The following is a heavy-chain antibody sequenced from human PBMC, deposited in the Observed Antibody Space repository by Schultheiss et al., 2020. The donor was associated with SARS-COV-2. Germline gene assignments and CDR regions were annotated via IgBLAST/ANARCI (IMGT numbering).Heavy chain of an antibody. D-gene: IGHD4-23*01. CDR3: ARVDDYGGNSNPDYFDY. V-gene: IGHV4-61*01. Sequence: SETLSLTCTVSGGSVSSGSYYWSWIRQPPGKGLEWIGYIYYSGSTNYNPSLKSRVTISVDTSKNQFSLKLSSVTAADTAVYYCARVDDYGGNSNPDYFDYWGQGTLVTVSS. CDR1: GGSVSSGSYY. J-gene: IGHJ4*02. CDR2: IYYSGST.